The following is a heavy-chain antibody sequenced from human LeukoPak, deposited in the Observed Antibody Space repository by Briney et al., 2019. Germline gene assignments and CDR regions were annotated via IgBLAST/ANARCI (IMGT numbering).Heavy chain of an antibody. CDR1: GFTVSDNY. CDR3: AKDPRYYDSSGYPS. Sequence: PGGSLRLSCAASGFTVSDNYMSWVRQAPGKGLEWVSAISGSGGSTYYADSVKGRFTISRDNSKNTLYLQMNSLRAEDTAVYYCAKDPRYYDSSGYPSWGQGTLVTVSS. CDR2: ISGSGGST. V-gene: IGHV3-23*01. D-gene: IGHD3-22*01. J-gene: IGHJ4*02.